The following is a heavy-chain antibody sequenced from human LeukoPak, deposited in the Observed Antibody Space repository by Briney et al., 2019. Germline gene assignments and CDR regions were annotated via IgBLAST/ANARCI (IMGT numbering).Heavy chain of an antibody. Sequence: PGGSLRLSCVASGFTFSSYVMIWVRQAPGKGLEWVSAIGGSDSSAYYSDSVEGRFTISRDNSKNTVYLQMNSLRAEDTAVYYCAKDPDYYVEYWGQGALVTVSS. CDR3: AKDPDYYVEY. CDR2: IGGSDSSA. D-gene: IGHD3-9*01. CDR1: GFTFSSYV. J-gene: IGHJ4*02. V-gene: IGHV3-23*01.